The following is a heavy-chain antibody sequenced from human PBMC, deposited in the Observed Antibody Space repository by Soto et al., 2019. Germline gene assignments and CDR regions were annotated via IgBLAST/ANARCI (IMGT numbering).Heavy chain of an antibody. CDR3: ASNGSGPSGAY. Sequence: PGGSLRLSCAASGFTFDDSAMHWVRQAPGKGLEWVSGISWNSGSIGYADSVKGRFTISRDNAKNSLYLQMNSLRAEDTALYYCASNGSGPSGAYWGQGTLVTVSS. D-gene: IGHD6-19*01. V-gene: IGHV3-9*01. J-gene: IGHJ4*02. CDR1: GFTFDDSA. CDR2: ISWNSGSI.